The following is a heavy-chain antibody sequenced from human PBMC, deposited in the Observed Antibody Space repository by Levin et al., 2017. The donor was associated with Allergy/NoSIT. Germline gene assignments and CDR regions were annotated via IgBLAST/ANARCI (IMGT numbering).Heavy chain of an antibody. D-gene: IGHD1-26*01. CDR2: IFGNSDNI. CDR1: GFTFSVYA. V-gene: IGHV3-23*01. Sequence: PGGSLRLSCAASGFTFSVYAMGWVRQAPGKGLEWVSTIFGNSDNIYYADPVKGRFTIARDNSRNTLFLQMNSLRAEDTAVDYCAKVPWGAVYWGQGTLVTVPS. J-gene: IGHJ4*02. CDR3: AKVPWGAVY.